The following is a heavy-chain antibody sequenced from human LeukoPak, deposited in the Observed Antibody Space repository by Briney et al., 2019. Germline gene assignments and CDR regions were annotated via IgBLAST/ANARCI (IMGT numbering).Heavy chain of an antibody. J-gene: IGHJ4*02. D-gene: IGHD3-10*01. V-gene: IGHV1-69*05. CDR1: GGTFSSYA. Sequence: GASVKVSCKASGGTFSSYAISWVRQAPGQGLEWMGRIIPIFGTANYAQKFQGRVTITTDESTSTAYMELSSLRSEDTAVYYCAREQSMVRGVRYLDYWGQGTLVTVSS. CDR2: IIPIFGTA. CDR3: AREQSMVRGVRYLDY.